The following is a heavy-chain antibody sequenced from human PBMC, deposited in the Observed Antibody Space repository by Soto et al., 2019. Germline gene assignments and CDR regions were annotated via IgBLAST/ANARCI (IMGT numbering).Heavy chain of an antibody. J-gene: IGHJ4*02. CDR2: VYYTGST. CDR1: GDSISTFY. D-gene: IGHD3-22*01. Sequence: SETLSLTCTVSGDSISTFYWGWMRQSPGKELEWIGYVYYTGSTNYNPSLKSRVTISVDGSKNQFSLKLTSANAADTAVYYCARGRAVRNYADDSSDYFYFFDYWGQGTQVTVSS. CDR3: ARGRAVRNYADDSSDYFYFFDY. V-gene: IGHV4-59*01.